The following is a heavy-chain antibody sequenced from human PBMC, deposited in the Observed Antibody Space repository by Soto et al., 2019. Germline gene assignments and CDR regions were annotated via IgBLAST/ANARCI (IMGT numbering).Heavy chain of an antibody. D-gene: IGHD3-9*01. CDR3: ERDRGYAYYDILTGYQEAYYYGMDV. CDR2: IIPIFGTA. J-gene: IGHJ6*02. Sequence: SVKVSCKASGGTFSSYAISWVRQAPGQGLEWMGGIIPIFGTANYAQKFQGRVTVTADESTSTAYMELSSLRSEDTAVYYCERDRGYAYYDILTGYQEAYYYGMDVWG. V-gene: IGHV1-69*13. CDR1: GGTFSSYA.